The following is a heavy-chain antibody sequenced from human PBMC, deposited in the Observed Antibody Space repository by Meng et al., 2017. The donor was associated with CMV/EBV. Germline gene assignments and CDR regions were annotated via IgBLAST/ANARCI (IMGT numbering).Heavy chain of an antibody. CDR2: IRDAGSNT. CDR3: ANRYSGYEDVWSFDY. Sequence: GESLKISRTMSGFTLSSHGMHWVRQAPGKGLEWVAFIRDAGSNTYHADSVKGRFTISRDNSKNTLYLQMNSLRTEDTAVYYCANRYSGYEDVWSFDYWGQGTLVTVSS. D-gene: IGHD5-12*01. V-gene: IGHV3-30*02. J-gene: IGHJ4*02. CDR1: GFTLSSHG.